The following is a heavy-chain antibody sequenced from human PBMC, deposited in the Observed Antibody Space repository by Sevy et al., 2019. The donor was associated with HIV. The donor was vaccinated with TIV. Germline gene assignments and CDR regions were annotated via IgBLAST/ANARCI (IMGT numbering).Heavy chain of an antibody. Sequence: GGSLRLSCAASGFTFDDYTMHWVRQAPGKGLEWVSLISWDGGSTYYADSVKGRFTISRDNSKNSLYLQMNSLRTDDTALYYCAKSRRKGLGYCSGGSCNEGRWGMDVWGQGTTVTVSS. CDR3: AKSRRKGLGYCSGGSCNEGRWGMDV. D-gene: IGHD2-15*01. CDR1: GFTFDDYT. CDR2: ISWDGGST. J-gene: IGHJ6*02. V-gene: IGHV3-43*01.